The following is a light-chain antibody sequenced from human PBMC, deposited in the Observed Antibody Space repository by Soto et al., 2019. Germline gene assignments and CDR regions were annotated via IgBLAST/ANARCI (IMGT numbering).Light chain of an antibody. J-gene: IGKJ5*01. Sequence: TQMTQSPSSLSASVGERVTITCQASQNIRNHLDWYQQKPVKAPQLLIYDASDLETGVTSRFSGSGSGTDFSFTSRSLQPIAVATYQCQQYDNPPTFGQGTRVEI. CDR1: QNIRNH. V-gene: IGKV1-33*01. CDR3: QQYDNPPT. CDR2: DAS.